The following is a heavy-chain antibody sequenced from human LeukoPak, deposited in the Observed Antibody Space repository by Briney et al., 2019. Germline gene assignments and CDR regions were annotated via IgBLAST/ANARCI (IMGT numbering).Heavy chain of an antibody. CDR3: AVGGVYLRGGAEAFDI. V-gene: IGHV4-4*02. D-gene: IGHD3-10*01. CDR2: IYHSGST. J-gene: IGHJ3*02. Sequence: SETLSLTCAVSGGSISSSNWWSWVRQPPGKGLEWIGEIYHSGSTNYNPSLKSRVTISVDKSKNQFSLKLSPVTAADTAVYYCAVGGVYLRGGAEAFDIWGQGTMVTVSS. CDR1: GGSISSSNW.